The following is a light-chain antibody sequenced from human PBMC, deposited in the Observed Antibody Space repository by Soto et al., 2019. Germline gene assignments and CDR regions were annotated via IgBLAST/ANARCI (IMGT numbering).Light chain of an antibody. CDR3: HQYGSGSYT. Sequence: EIVLTQSPGTLSLSPGERATLSCRASQSVSSSYLAWYQQKPGQAPRLLIYCASSRATCIPDRFSGSGSGSDFTLTISRLEPSYFTVYACHQYGSGSYTSDLGTKLEIK. CDR2: CAS. V-gene: IGKV3-20*01. CDR1: QSVSSSY. J-gene: IGKJ2*01.